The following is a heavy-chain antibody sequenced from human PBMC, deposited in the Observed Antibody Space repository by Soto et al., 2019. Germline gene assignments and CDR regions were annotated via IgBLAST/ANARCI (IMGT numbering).Heavy chain of an antibody. V-gene: IGHV3-23*01. Sequence: EVKLLESGGGLQQPGGSLRVSCVASGFTLTTYAMSWVRQAPGKGLEWVSVISGSGDSTYYADSVKGRFTISRDISKNTLYLQMNSLRAEDTAVYYCAKSFGSGSLRYYFDYWGQGSLVTVS. CDR3: AKSFGSGSLRYYFDY. J-gene: IGHJ4*02. CDR1: GFTLTTYA. CDR2: ISGSGDST. D-gene: IGHD3-22*01.